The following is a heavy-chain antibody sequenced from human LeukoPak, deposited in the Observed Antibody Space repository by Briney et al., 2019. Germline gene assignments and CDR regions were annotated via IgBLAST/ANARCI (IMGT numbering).Heavy chain of an antibody. CDR3: ARDRWVPTGNFDY. V-gene: IGHV3-48*04. Sequence: GGSLRLSCAASGFTFSSYSMNWVRRAPGKGLGGVSYISSSSSTIYYAGSVKGRFTISRDNAKNSLYLQMNSLRAEDTAVYYCARDRWVPTGNFDYWGQGTLVTVSS. J-gene: IGHJ4*02. D-gene: IGHD3-10*01. CDR1: GFTFSSYS. CDR2: ISSSSSTI.